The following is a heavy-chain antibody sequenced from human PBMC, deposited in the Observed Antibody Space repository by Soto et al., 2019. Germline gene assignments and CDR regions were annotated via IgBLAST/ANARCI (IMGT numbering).Heavy chain of an antibody. V-gene: IGHV4-61*01. D-gene: IGHD6-19*01. J-gene: IGHJ4*02. CDR2: IYYSGST. CDR1: GDSVSSGSYY. Sequence: KSSETLSLTCTVSGDSVSSGSYYWSWIRQPPGKGLEWIGYIYYSGSTNYNPSLKSRVTISVDTSKNQFSLKLSSVTAADTAVYYCARDPRIAVTDTGGDYWGQGTLVTVSS. CDR3: ARDPRIAVTDTGGDY.